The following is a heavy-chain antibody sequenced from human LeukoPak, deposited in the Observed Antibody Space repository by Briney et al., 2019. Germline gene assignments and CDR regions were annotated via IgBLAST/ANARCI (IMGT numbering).Heavy chain of an antibody. Sequence: PRGSLRLSCAASGFTFSSYAMHWVRQAPGKGLEWVAVISYDGSNKYYADSVKGRFTISRDNSKNTLYLQMNSLRAEDTAVYYCARDSRAVAGLYYYYGMDVWGQGTTVTVSS. V-gene: IGHV3-30-3*01. J-gene: IGHJ6*02. CDR2: ISYDGSNK. CDR3: ARDSRAVAGLYYYYGMDV. CDR1: GFTFSSYA. D-gene: IGHD6-19*01.